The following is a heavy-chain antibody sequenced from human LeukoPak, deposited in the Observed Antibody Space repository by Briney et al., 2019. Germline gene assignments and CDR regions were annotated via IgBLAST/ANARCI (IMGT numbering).Heavy chain of an antibody. D-gene: IGHD5-12*01. CDR1: GYTFTGYY. CDR2: INPNSGGT. V-gene: IGHV1-2*02. Sequence: ASVKVSCKASGYTFTGYYMHWVRQAPRQGLEWMGWINPNSGGTNYAQKFQGRVTMTRDTSISTAYMELSRLRSDDTAVYYCARAYSGYDRRFDPWGQGTLVTVSS. J-gene: IGHJ5*02. CDR3: ARAYSGYDRRFDP.